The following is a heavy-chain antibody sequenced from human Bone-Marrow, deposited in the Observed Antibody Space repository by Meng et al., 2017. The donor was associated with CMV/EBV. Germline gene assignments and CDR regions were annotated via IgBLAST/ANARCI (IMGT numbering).Heavy chain of an antibody. Sequence: GESLKISCAASGFTFSGYSMSWVRQTLGKGLKWVSSTSGTGSYIYYAGSVRGRFTISRDNAKNSLFLQMNSLRAEDTAVYYCARDDTQETYYYGMDVWGQGTTVTVSS. CDR2: TSGTGSYI. CDR3: ARDDTQETYYYGMDV. CDR1: GFTFSGYS. V-gene: IGHV3-21*01. J-gene: IGHJ6*02.